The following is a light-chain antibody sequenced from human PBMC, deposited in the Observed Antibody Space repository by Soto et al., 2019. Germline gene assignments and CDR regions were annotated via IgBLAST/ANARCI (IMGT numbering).Light chain of an antibody. CDR1: SSDVGGYNY. CDR3: SSYTSSSTLV. J-gene: IGLJ1*01. CDR2: DVS. Sequence: NQPASVNGFPGQWISISCTGTSSDVGGYNYVSWYQQHPGKAPKLMIYDVSNRPSGVSNRFSGSKSGNTASLTISGLQAEDEADYYCSSYTSSSTLVFGAGTKVTAL. V-gene: IGLV2-14*01.